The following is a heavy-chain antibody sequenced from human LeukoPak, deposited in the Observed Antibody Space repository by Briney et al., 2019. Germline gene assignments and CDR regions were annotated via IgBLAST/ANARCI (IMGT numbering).Heavy chain of an antibody. J-gene: IGHJ4*02. Sequence: ASVKVSCKASGYTFSNYGISWVRQAPGQGLEWMGWINPNSGGTNYAQKFQGRVTMTRDTSISTAYMELSRLRSDDTAVYYCARSPIYLYYFDYWGQGTLVTVSS. V-gene: IGHV1-2*02. D-gene: IGHD2-2*02. CDR1: GYTFSNYG. CDR2: INPNSGGT. CDR3: ARSPIYLYYFDY.